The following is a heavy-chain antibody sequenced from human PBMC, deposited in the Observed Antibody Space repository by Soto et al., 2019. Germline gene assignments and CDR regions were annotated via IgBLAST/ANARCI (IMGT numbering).Heavy chain of an antibody. CDR1: GYTVTSYA. D-gene: IGHD3-3*01. CDR3: ARVRSNYDFWSGYPDFDY. CDR2: INAGNCNT. Sequence: ASVKVSCKTSGYTVTSYAMHWVRQAPGQRLEWMGWINAGNCNTKYSQKFQGRVTITSDTSASKVDIELSSLRSEDTDVCYCARVRSNYDFWSGYPDFDYWGQGTLVTVSS. J-gene: IGHJ4*02. V-gene: IGHV1-3*01.